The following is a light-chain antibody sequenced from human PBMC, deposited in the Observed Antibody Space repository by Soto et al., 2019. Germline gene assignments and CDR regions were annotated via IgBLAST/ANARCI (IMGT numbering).Light chain of an antibody. CDR3: SSYTSSSPYV. CDR2: EVS. Sequence: QSVLTQPASVSGSRGQSTTISCTGTSSDVGGYNYDSWYQQHPGKAPKLMIYEVSNRPSGVSNSFSGSKSGNTASLNISGLQAEDEADYYCSSYTSSSPYVFGTGTKITVL. CDR1: SSDVGGYNY. J-gene: IGLJ1*01. V-gene: IGLV2-14*01.